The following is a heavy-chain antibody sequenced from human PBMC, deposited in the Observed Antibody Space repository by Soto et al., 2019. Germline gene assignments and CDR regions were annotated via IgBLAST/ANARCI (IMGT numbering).Heavy chain of an antibody. CDR3: ARAPHPPTPRLRNSDYYYYMDV. V-gene: IGHV4-34*01. CDR2: INHSGST. Sequence: QVQLQQWGAGLLKPSETLSLTCAVYGGSFSGYYWSWIRQPPGKGLEWIGEINHSGSTNYNPSLKRRVTISVDASKNQFSLKLSSVTAADTAVYYCARAPHPPTPRLRNSDYYYYMDVWGKGTTVTVSS. J-gene: IGHJ6*03. CDR1: GGSFSGYY. D-gene: IGHD3-9*01.